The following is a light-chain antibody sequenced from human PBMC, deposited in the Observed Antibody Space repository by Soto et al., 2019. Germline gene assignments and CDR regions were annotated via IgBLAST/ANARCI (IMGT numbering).Light chain of an antibody. Sequence: EFVLTQSPGPLFCSPGERATLSCRAGQSFSVSFIAWYQQRPGQAPRLLIYGTSTRATGIPDRFSGSGSGTDFTLAISRLEPEDFAVYYCHQFGDSPQTFGQGTTVEI. CDR1: QSFSVSF. CDR3: HQFGDSPQT. J-gene: IGKJ1*01. V-gene: IGKV3-20*01. CDR2: GTS.